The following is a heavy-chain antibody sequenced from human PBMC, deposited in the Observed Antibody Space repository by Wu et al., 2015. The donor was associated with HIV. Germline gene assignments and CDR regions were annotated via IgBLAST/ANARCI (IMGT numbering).Heavy chain of an antibody. J-gene: IGHJ4*02. Sequence: QVQLVQSGAEVKKPGSSVKVSCKASGGTFRSYVIIWVRQAPGQGLEWMGGIIPVFDTANYAQKFQGRVTIITDESTNTAYMELSSLRFEDTAVYYCARVHDSGYYYLDYWGQGTLVTVSS. CDR1: GGTFRSYV. V-gene: IGHV1-69*05. CDR2: IIPVFDTA. CDR3: ARVHDSGYYYLDY. D-gene: IGHD3-22*01.